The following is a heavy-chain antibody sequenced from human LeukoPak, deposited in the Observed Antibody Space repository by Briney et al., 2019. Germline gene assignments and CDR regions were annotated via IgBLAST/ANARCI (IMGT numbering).Heavy chain of an antibody. CDR3: AKGHAIHYGSRSYYADPFDY. D-gene: IGHD3-10*01. Sequence: GGSLRLSCAASGFTFSSYAMSWVRQAPGEGLGWVSSISGSGGRPYYADSVKGRFTISRDNSTNTLYLQMNSLRAEDTAVYYSAKGHAIHYGSRSYYADPFDYWGQGTLVTVSS. V-gene: IGHV3-23*01. J-gene: IGHJ4*02. CDR1: GFTFSSYA. CDR2: ISGSGGRP.